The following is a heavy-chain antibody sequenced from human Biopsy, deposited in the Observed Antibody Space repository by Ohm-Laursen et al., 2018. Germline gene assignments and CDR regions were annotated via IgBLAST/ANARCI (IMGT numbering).Heavy chain of an antibody. D-gene: IGHD3-3*01. J-gene: IGHJ3*01. V-gene: IGHV4-59*07. CDR3: ARLYRLDDYWNDDPPDAFDV. Sequence: PSDTLSLTCTVSGGSIGSFFWSWIRRPPGKGLEWIGYISNRGSTNYNPSLRGRVTISVDTSKSQFSLKLSSLTAADTAVFFCARLYRLDDYWNDDPPDAFDVWGQGTVVTVSS. CDR1: GGSIGSFF. CDR2: ISNRGST.